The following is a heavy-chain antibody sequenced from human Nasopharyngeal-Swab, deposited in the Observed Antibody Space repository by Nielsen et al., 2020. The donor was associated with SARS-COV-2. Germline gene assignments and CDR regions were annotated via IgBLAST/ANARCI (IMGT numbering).Heavy chain of an antibody. V-gene: IGHV1-8*01. D-gene: IGHD6-19*01. CDR2: MNPNSGNT. J-gene: IGHJ6*02. Sequence: ASVKVSCKASGYTFTSYDINWVRQATGQGLEWMGWMNPNSGNTGYAQKFQGRVTMTRNTSISTAYMELSSLRSEDTAVYYCARGGGRYSSGWYHPPYYYYGMGVWGQGTTVTVSS. CDR1: GYTFTSYD. CDR3: ARGGGRYSSGWYHPPYYYYGMGV.